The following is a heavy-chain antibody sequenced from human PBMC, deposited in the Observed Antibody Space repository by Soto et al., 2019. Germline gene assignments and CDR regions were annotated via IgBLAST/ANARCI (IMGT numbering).Heavy chain of an antibody. J-gene: IGHJ4*02. D-gene: IGHD3-16*01. V-gene: IGHV3-7*01. CDR2: IAPDGGGE. CDR3: ARTPGADLGGEADS. CDR1: GFTFSHYW. Sequence: GGSLRLSCATSGFTFSHYWMTWVRQAPGKGLEWVANIAPDGGGECYVDSVKGRFTISRDNSKASLYLQMNSLRPEDTSVYYCARTPGADLGGEADSWGQGTLVTVSS.